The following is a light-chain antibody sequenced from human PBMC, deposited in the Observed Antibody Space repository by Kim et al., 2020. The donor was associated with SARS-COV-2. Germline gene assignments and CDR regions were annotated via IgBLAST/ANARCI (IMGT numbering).Light chain of an antibody. J-gene: IGLJ2*01. CDR1: SSNIGSNY. CDR2: RNN. CDR3: AAWDDSLSGPV. V-gene: IGLV1-47*01. Sequence: GQRVTISCSGSSSNIGSNYVYWYQQLPGTAPKVLIYRNNQRPSGVPDRISGSKSGTSASLAISGLRSEDEADYYCAAWDDSLSGPVFGGGTQLTVL.